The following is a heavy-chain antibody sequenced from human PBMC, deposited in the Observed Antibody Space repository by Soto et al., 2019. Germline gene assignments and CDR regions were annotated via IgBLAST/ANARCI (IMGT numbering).Heavy chain of an antibody. D-gene: IGHD3-22*01. CDR1: GYTFTGYY. J-gene: IGHJ3*02. Sequence: ASVKVSCKASGYTFTGYYMHWVRQAPGQGLEWMGWINPNGGGTNYAQKFQGRVTMTRDTSISTAYMELSRLRSDDTAVYYCARAPITMIVVDNKGGGAFDIWGQGTMVTVSS. V-gene: IGHV1-2*02. CDR3: ARAPITMIVVDNKGGGAFDI. CDR2: INPNGGGT.